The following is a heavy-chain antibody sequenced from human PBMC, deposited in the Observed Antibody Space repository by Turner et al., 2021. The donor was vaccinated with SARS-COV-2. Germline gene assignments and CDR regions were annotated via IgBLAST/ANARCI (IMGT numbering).Heavy chain of an antibody. CDR1: GGSISSSSYY. CDR3: ASYYYDSSGYHYAFDY. CDR2: IYYSGST. D-gene: IGHD3-22*01. V-gene: IGHV4-39*07. J-gene: IGHJ4*02. Sequence: QLQLQESGPGLVKPSETLSLTCTVSGGSISSSSYYWGWIRQPPGKGLEWIGSIYYSGSTNYNPSLKSRVTISVDTSKNQFSLKLSSVTAADTAVYYCASYYYDSSGYHYAFDYWGQGTLVTVSS.